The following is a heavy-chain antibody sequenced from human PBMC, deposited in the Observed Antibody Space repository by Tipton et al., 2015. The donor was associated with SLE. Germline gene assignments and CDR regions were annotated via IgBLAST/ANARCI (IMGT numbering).Heavy chain of an antibody. V-gene: IGHV4-34*01. J-gene: IGHJ4*02. Sequence: TLSLTCAVYGGSFSGYYWSWIRQPPGKGLEWIGEINHRGSTNYNPSRMSRVTISVDTSKNQFSLTLSSVTAADTAVYYCASRKWLRDYWCQGTLVTVSS. CDR1: GGSFSGYY. CDR3: ASRKWLRDY. D-gene: IGHD6-19*01. CDR2: INHRGST.